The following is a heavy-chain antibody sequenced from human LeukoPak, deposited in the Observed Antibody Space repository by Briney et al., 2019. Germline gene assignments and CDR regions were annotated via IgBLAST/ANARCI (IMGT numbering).Heavy chain of an antibody. CDR2: INSDGSST. Sequence: GGSLRLSCEASGFTLSSYWMHWVRHAPGKGLVWVSRINSDGSSTSYADSVKGRFTISRDNAKKTLYLQMNSLRAEDTAVYYCASGDFDYYDSIIFGGQGTLVTVSS. D-gene: IGHD3-22*01. V-gene: IGHV3-74*01. CDR3: ASGDFDYYDSIIF. J-gene: IGHJ4*02. CDR1: GFTLSSYW.